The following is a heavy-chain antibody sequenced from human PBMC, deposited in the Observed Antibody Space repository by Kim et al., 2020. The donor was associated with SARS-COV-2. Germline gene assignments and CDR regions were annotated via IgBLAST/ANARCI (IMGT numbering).Heavy chain of an antibody. D-gene: IGHD3-16*02. V-gene: IGHV4-34*01. CDR1: GGSFSGYY. Sequence: SETLSLTCAVYGGSFSGYYWSWIRQPPGKGLEWIGEINHSGSTNYNPSLKSRVTISVDTSKNQFSLKLSSVTAADTAVYYCASALGELSLSPRGNWFDPWGQGTLVTVSS. CDR3: ASALGELSLSPRGNWFDP. J-gene: IGHJ5*02. CDR2: INHSGST.